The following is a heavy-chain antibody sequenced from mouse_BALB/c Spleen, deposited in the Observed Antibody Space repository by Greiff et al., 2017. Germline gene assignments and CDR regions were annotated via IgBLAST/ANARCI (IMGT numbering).Heavy chain of an antibody. CDR1: GFNIKDTY. Sequence: EVQLQQSGAELVKPGASVKLSCTASGFNIKDTYMHWVKQRPEQGLEWIGRIDPANGNTKYDPKFQGKATITADTSSNTAYLQLSSLTSEDTAVYYCARYYYGSSYKFAYWGQGTLVTVSA. CDR2: IDPANGNT. D-gene: IGHD1-1*01. V-gene: IGHV14-3*02. CDR3: ARYYYGSSYKFAY. J-gene: IGHJ3*01.